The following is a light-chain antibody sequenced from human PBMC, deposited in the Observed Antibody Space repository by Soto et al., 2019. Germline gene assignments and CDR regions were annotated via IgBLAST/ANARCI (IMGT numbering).Light chain of an antibody. J-gene: IGKJ1*01. CDR1: QSLSRS. V-gene: IGKV1-5*01. Sequence: DIQMTQSPAPLFASVGDTVTITCRASQSLSRSLAWYQQKPGKAPKVLISDASNLESGVPSRFGGSGSGTEFTLTITSLQPDDFATYYCQQYVSYSPWTFGRGTKVEMK. CDR2: DAS. CDR3: QQYVSYSPWT.